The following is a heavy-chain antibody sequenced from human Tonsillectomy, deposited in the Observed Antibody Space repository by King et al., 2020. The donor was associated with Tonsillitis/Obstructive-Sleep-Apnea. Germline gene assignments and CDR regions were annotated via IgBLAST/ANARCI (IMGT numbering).Heavy chain of an antibody. Sequence: VQLVESGGGAVQPGRSLKLSCAASGFTFSSYGMYWVRQAPGKGLEGVALIWHDGTNKDYADSVKGRFTISRDNSKNTLYLQMNSLRAEDTAVYYCARGPRLRLGEYYMDVWGKETTVTVSS. CDR3: ARGPRLRLGEYYMDV. J-gene: IGHJ6*03. CDR2: IWHDGTNK. CDR1: GFTFSSYG. D-gene: IGHD3-16*01. V-gene: IGHV3-33*01.